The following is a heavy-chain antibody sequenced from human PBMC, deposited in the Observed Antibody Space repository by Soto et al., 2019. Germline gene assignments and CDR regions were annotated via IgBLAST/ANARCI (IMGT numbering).Heavy chain of an antibody. D-gene: IGHD2-15*01. CDR2: ISYDGSNK. J-gene: IGHJ4*02. CDR3: ARGPRVVVDPRRPITDY. V-gene: IGHV3-30-3*01. Sequence: GGSLRLSCAASGFTFSRYAMHWVRQAPGQGLEWVAVISYDGSNKYYADSVKGRFTISRDNSKNTLYLQMNSLRAEDTAVYYCARGPRVVVDPRRPITDYWGQGTLVTVSS. CDR1: GFTFSRYA.